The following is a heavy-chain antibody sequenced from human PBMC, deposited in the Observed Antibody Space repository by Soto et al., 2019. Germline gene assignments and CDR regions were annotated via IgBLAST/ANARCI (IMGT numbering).Heavy chain of an antibody. V-gene: IGHV3-48*03. J-gene: IGHJ4*02. CDR2: ISSSGSTI. D-gene: IGHD3-22*01. Sequence: GALRLSCAAPVFTCSSYEMNWVRQAPGKGLEWVSYISSSGSTIYYADSVKGRFTISRDNAKNSLYLQMNSLRAEDTAVYYCARDASYDSSGYYSETNDYWGQGTLVTVSS. CDR3: ARDASYDSSGYYSETNDY. CDR1: VFTCSSYE.